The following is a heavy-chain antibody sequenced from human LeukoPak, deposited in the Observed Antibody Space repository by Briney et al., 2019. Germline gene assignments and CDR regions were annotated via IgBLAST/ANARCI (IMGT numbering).Heavy chain of an antibody. Sequence: ASVKVSCKASGYTFTSYGISWVRQAPGQGLEWMGWISAYNGNTDYAQSLQGRVTMTIDTSTSTVYMELRSLRSDDTAVYYCARDATMVRGVTTPVRYWGQGTLVTVSS. CDR1: GYTFTSYG. CDR2: ISAYNGNT. V-gene: IGHV1-18*01. CDR3: ARDATMVRGVTTPVRY. J-gene: IGHJ4*02. D-gene: IGHD3-10*01.